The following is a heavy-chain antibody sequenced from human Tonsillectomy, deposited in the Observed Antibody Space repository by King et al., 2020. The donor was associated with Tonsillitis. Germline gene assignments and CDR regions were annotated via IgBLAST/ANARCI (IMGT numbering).Heavy chain of an antibody. V-gene: IGHV3-7*01. J-gene: IGHJ4*02. CDR1: DLTFSTYW. CDR3: ARNPAWGALDS. CDR2: IKHDGSDT. D-gene: IGHD7-27*01. Sequence: VQLVESGGGLVQPGGSLRLSCAASDLTFSTYWMSWIRQAPGKGLEWVANIKHDGSDTTYVDSVKGRFTVSRDNAKTSLYLEMNRLRAEDTALYYCARNPAWGALDSWGQGALVTVSS.